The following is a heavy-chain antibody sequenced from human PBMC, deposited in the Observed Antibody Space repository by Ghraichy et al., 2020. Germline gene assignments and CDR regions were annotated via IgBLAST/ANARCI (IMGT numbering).Heavy chain of an antibody. J-gene: IGHJ4*02. V-gene: IGHV4-34*01. Sequence: SETLSLTCAVYGGPFGGYYWNLIRQPPGKGLEWIGEISYSGSTFYNPSLNRRVTLSVDPSNTQFSLRLRSVTAADTAIYYCARGRYCGGGSCYPRPYYFDYGGQGTLVTVSS. D-gene: IGHD2-15*01. CDR1: GGPFGGYY. CDR2: ISYSGST. CDR3: ARGRYCGGGSCYPRPYYFDY.